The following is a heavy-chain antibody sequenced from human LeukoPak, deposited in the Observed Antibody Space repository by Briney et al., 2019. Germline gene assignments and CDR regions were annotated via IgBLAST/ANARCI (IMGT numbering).Heavy chain of an antibody. CDR2: IIPILGIA. V-gene: IGHV1-69*04. CDR3: ARESVVGATVGYYYYMDV. CDR1: GGTFSSYT. D-gene: IGHD1-26*01. J-gene: IGHJ6*03. Sequence: GSSVKVSCKASGGTFSSYTISWVRQAPGQGLEWMGRIIPILGIANYAQKFQGRVTITADKSTSTAYMELSSLRSEDTAMYYCARESVVGATVGYYYYMDVWGKGTTVTVSS.